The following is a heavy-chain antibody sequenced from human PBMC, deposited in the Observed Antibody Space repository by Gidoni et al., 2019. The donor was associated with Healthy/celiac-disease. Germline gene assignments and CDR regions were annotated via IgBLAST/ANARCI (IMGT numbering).Heavy chain of an antibody. CDR3: AHSLVTSLLCVWGSGTFNFDY. D-gene: IGHD3-16*01. V-gene: IGHV2-5*01. CDR1: GFALSTSGVG. CDR2: IYWNDDK. J-gene: IGHJ4*02. Sequence: QITLKESGPTLVKPTQTLTLTCTFSGFALSTSGVGVGWIRQPPGKALEWLALIYWNDDKRYSPSLQSRLTITKDTSKNQVVLTMTNMDPVDTATYYCAHSLVTSLLCVWGSGTFNFDYWGQGTLVTVSS.